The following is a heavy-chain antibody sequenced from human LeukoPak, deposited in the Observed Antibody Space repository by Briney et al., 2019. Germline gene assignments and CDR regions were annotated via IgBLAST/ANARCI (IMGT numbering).Heavy chain of an antibody. CDR2: INIRGGNT. D-gene: IGHD4-17*01. Sequence: PGGSLRLSCAASGFTFTNYAMSWVRQAPGKGLEWVSTINIRGGNTYYADSVKGRFTISRDNSKSTLYLQMNSLRAGDTAVYYCAKHAHDFGDSRTDYWGQGTLVTVSS. CDR3: AKHAHDFGDSRTDY. V-gene: IGHV3-23*01. J-gene: IGHJ4*02. CDR1: GFTFTNYA.